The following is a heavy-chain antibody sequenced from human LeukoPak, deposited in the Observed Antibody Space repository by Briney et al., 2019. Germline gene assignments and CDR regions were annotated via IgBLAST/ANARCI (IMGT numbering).Heavy chain of an antibody. CDR3: V. V-gene: IGHV4-59*01. J-gene: IGHJ6*04. CDR1: GGSISSYF. CDR2: IYYSGST. Sequence: SETLSLTCTVSGGSISSYFWSWIRQPPGKGLEWIGYIYYSGSTNYNPSLKSRVTISVDTSKNQFSLKLSSVTAVPYYYGMDVWGKGTTVTVSS.